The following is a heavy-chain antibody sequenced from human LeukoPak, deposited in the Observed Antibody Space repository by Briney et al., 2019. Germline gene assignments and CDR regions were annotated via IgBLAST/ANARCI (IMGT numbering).Heavy chain of an antibody. D-gene: IGHD3-10*02. CDR2: ISSSGSTI. CDR1: GFTFSSYE. CDR3: AELGITMIGGV. V-gene: IGHV3-48*03. J-gene: IGHJ6*04. Sequence: GGSLRLSCAASGFTFSSYEMNWVRQAPGKGLEWVSYISSSGSTIYYADSVKGRFTISRDKAKNSLYLQMNSLRAEDTAVYYCAELGITMIGGVWGKGTTVTISS.